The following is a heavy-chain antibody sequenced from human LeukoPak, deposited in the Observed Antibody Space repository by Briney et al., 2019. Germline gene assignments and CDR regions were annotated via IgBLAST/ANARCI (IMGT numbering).Heavy chain of an antibody. D-gene: IGHD2-15*01. CDR1: GYTFTAYY. Sequence: ASVKVSCKASGYTFTAYYIHWVRQPPGPGLEWMGWINPNSGGTSSAQNFQGRVTMTSATSTYTTHMELSRLRSDDTAVYYCARSDVVVVTATTHFDYWGQGTLVTVSS. J-gene: IGHJ4*02. CDR2: INPNSGGT. CDR3: ARSDVVVVTATTHFDY. V-gene: IGHV1-2*02.